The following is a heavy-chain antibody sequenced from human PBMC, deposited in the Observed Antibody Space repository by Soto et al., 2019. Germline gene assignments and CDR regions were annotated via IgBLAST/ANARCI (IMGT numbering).Heavy chain of an antibody. Sequence: SVNGSCKESGYTVTNYYIHWVRQAPGQGLEWMGIITPSVGTTTYAQKFQGRLTVTRDTSTSTVYMELSSLRSEDTAVYYCAFEESDFRAGYY. CDR1: GYTVTNYY. CDR3: AFEESDFRAGYY. J-gene: IGHJ6*01. D-gene: IGHD3-10*01. CDR2: ITPSVGTT. V-gene: IGHV1-46*01.